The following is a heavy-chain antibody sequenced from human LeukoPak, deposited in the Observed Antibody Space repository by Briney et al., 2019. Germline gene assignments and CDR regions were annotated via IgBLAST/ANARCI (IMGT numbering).Heavy chain of an antibody. J-gene: IGHJ4*02. CDR2: ISTYNGDT. D-gene: IGHD1-26*01. V-gene: IGHV1-18*01. CDR3: ARDRSIVGATPGDY. Sequence: GASVKVSCKASGYTFTSYGINWVRQAPGQGLEWMGWISTYNGDTNYAQKLQDRVTMTTDTSTSTAYMELRSLRSDDTAVYYCARDRSIVGATPGDYWDQGTLVTVSS. CDR1: GYTFTSYG.